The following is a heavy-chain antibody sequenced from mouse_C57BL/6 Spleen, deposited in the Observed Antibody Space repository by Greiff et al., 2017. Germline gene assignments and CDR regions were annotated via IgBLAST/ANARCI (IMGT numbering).Heavy chain of an antibody. D-gene: IGHD3-3*01. CDR3: EGRDY. J-gene: IGHJ2*01. Sequence: VQLQQPGAELVKPGASVKLSCKASGYTFTSYWMQWVKQRPGQGLEWIGEIDPSDSYTNYNQKFKGKATLTVDTSSSTAYMQLSSLTSEDSAVYYCEGRDYWGQGTTLTVSS. V-gene: IGHV1-50*01. CDR1: GYTFTSYW. CDR2: IDPSDSYT.